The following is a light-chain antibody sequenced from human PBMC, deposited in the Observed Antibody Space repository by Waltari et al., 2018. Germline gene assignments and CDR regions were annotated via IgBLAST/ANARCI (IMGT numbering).Light chain of an antibody. J-gene: IGLJ2*01. CDR2: EVS. CDR1: SRDVGDYNY. CDR3: SSYAGSNNFVV. V-gene: IGLV2-8*01. Sequence: QSALTQSPSASGSPGQSVTISCTGISRDVGDYNYVSWYHQPPGKAPKVMIYEVSKRPSGVPDRFSGSKSGNTASLTVSGLQAEDEADCYCSSYAGSNNFVVFGGGTKLTVL.